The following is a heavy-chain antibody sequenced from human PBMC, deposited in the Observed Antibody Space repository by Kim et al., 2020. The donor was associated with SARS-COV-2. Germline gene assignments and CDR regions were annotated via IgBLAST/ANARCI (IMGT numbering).Heavy chain of an antibody. J-gene: IGHJ4*02. Sequence: SETLSLTCTVSGGSISSSSYYWGWIRQPPGKGLEWIGSIYYSGSTYYNPSLKSRVTISVDTSKNQFSLKLSSVTAADTAVYYCARHGPLRFLEWVIEYYFDYWGQGTLVTVSS. CDR3: ARHGPLRFLEWVIEYYFDY. D-gene: IGHD3-3*01. CDR1: GGSISSSSYY. CDR2: IYYSGST. V-gene: IGHV4-39*01.